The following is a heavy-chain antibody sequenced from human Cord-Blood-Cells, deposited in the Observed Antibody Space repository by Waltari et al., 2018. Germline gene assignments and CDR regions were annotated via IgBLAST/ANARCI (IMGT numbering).Heavy chain of an antibody. D-gene: IGHD7-27*01. CDR3: ARGPLQTGDYLDD. J-gene: IGHJ4*02. CDR2: INPNSGGT. V-gene: IGHV1-2*04. Sequence: QVQLVQSGAEVKKPGASVKVSCKASGYTFTGYYMHWVRQAPGQGLEWMGWINPNSGGTNYAQKFQGWVPMARDTSTSTAYMEVSRRRSDDTAVYYCARGPLQTGDYLDDWGQGSLVTVSS. CDR1: GYTFTGYY.